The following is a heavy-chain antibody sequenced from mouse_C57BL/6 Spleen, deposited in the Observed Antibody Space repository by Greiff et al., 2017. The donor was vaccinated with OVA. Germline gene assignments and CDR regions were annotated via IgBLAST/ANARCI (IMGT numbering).Heavy chain of an antibody. Sequence: VQLQQSGPELVKPGASVKISCKASGYAFSSSWMNWVKQRPGKGLEWIGRIYPGDGDTNYNGKFKGKATLTADKSSSTAYMQLSSLTSEDSAVYFCARGYGSSYRFDYWGQGTTLTVSS. D-gene: IGHD1-1*01. CDR2: IYPGDGDT. CDR3: ARGYGSSYRFDY. V-gene: IGHV1-82*01. J-gene: IGHJ2*01. CDR1: GYAFSSSW.